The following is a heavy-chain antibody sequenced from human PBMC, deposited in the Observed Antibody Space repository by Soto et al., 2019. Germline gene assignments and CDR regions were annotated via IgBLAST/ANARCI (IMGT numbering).Heavy chain of an antibody. CDR2: IYYNANI. V-gene: IGHV4-59*02. Sequence: PSETLSRTCSVSGDSVAGHYRSGIRQPPGKGLASLGYIYYNANINYTPHPRSRVTISVDTSRSQFALKLSYVTAADTAVYYCATHRYNVGWEHFDSWGQGYLVTVS. D-gene: IGHD1-26*01. J-gene: IGHJ4*02. CDR3: ATHRYNVGWEHFDS. CDR1: GDSVAGHY.